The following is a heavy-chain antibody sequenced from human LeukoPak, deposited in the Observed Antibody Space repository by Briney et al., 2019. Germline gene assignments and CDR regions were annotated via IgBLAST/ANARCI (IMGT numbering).Heavy chain of an antibody. CDR1: GFTFSSYA. D-gene: IGHD1-26*01. CDR2: ISYDGSNK. J-gene: IGHJ5*02. Sequence: GGSLRLPCAASGFTFSSYAMHWVRQAPGKGLEWVAVISYDGSNKYYADSVKGRFTISRDNSKNTLYLQMNSLRAEDAAVYYCARELRATRWFDPWGQGTLVTVSS. CDR3: ARELRATRWFDP. V-gene: IGHV3-30*04.